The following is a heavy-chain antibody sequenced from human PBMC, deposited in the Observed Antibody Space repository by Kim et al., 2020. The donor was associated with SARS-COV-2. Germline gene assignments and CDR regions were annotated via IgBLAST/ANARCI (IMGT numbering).Heavy chain of an antibody. Sequence: ASVKVSCKASGYTFTSYYMHWVRQAPVQGLEWLGIINPSGGSTSYAQKFQGRVTMTRDTSTSTVYMELSSLRSEDTAVYYCARDLRGSGYCSSTSCYSHYYYGMDVWGQGTTVTVSS. CDR1: GYTFTSYY. V-gene: IGHV1-46*01. CDR2: INPSGGST. D-gene: IGHD2-2*01. J-gene: IGHJ6*02. CDR3: ARDLRGSGYCSSTSCYSHYYYGMDV.